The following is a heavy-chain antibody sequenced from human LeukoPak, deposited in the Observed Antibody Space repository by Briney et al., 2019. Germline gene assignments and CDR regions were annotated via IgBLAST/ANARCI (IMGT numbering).Heavy chain of an antibody. V-gene: IGHV4-34*01. J-gene: IGHJ6*03. CDR1: GGSFSGYY. CDR2: INHSGST. CDR3: ARGPYYCSGGSCYANYMDV. Sequence: SETLSLTCAVYGGSFSGYYWSWLRQPPGKGLEWIGEINHSGSTNYNPSLKSRVTISVDTSKNQFSLKLSSVTAADTAVYYCARGPYYCSGGSCYANYMDVWGKGTTVTVSS. D-gene: IGHD2-15*01.